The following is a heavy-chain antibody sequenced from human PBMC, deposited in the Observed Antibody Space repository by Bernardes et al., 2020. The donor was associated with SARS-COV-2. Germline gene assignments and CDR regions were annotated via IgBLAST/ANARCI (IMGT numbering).Heavy chain of an antibody. V-gene: IGHV3-23*01. CDR3: AKVARELCSGGTCYLDF. D-gene: IGHD2-15*01. CDR2: ISGSCGST. J-gene: IGHJ4*02. CDR1: GFTFSSYA. Sequence: GGSLRLSCAASGFTFSSYAMNWVRQAPGKGLEWVSAISGSCGSTYYADSVRGRFTISRDNSKNTVYLQMNSLRDEDTAVYYCAKVARELCSGGTCYLDFWGQGTLVTVSS.